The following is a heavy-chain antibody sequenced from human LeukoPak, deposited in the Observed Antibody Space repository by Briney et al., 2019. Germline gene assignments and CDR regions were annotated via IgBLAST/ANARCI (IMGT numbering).Heavy chain of an antibody. CDR1: GGSISSYY. Sequence: PSETPSLTCTVSGGSISSYYWSWIRQPPGKGLEWIGYIYYSGSTNYNPSLKSRVTISVDTSKNQFSLKLSSVTAADTAVYYCARETFQLTGDLAFDIWGQGTMVTVSS. CDR2: IYYSGST. V-gene: IGHV4-59*01. J-gene: IGHJ3*02. D-gene: IGHD7-27*01. CDR3: ARETFQLTGDLAFDI.